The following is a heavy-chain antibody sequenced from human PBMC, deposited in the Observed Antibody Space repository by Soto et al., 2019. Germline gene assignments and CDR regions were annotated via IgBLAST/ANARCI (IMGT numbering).Heavy chain of an antibody. CDR3: ARGGGSSPFDY. J-gene: IGHJ4*02. V-gene: IGHV3-11*01. Sequence: PGGSLRLSCAASGFTFSDHYMAWFRQSPERGLEWLAYISHRSLTIYHARSVKDRFTISRDDATDSLYLQMNSLRVEDTAVYFCARGGGSSPFDYWGQGTVVTVSS. CDR1: GFTFSDHY. CDR2: ISHRSLTI. D-gene: IGHD6-6*01.